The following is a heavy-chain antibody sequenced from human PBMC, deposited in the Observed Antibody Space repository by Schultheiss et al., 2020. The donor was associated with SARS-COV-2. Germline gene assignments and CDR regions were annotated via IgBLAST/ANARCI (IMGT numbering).Heavy chain of an antibody. D-gene: IGHD3-16*02. CDR3: AKDLLYLGELSSLGQDYYYGMDV. V-gene: IGHV4-34*01. CDR2: INHSGST. CDR1: GGSFSGYY. Sequence: SETLSLTCAVYGGSFSGYYWSWIRQPPGKGLEWIGEINHSGSTNYNPSLKSRVTISVDRSKNQFSLKLSSVTAADTAVYYCAKDLLYLGELSSLGQDYYYGMDVWGQGTTVTVSS. J-gene: IGHJ6*02.